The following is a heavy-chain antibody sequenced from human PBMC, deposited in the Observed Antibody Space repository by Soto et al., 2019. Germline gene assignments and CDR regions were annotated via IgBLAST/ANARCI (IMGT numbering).Heavy chain of an antibody. V-gene: IGHV4-59*12. CDR1: GGSITSYY. D-gene: IGHD2-2*02. CDR3: ALTAAIALFDY. CDR2: IYYSGST. J-gene: IGHJ4*02. Sequence: SETLSLTCTVSGGSITSYYWSWIRQPPGKGLEWIGDIYYSGSTNHNPPLKSRVTISVDTSKNQFSLKLSSVTAADTAVYYCALTAAIALFDYWGQGTLVTVSS.